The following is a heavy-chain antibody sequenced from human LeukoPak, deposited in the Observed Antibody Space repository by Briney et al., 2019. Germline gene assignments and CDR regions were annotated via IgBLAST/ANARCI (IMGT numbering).Heavy chain of an antibody. CDR2: IYYSGST. V-gene: IGHV4-30-4*01. CDR3: ARFMVRGVRNPAYFDY. Sequence: SQTLSLTWTVSGGSISSGDYYWSWIRQPPGKGLEWIGYIYYSGSTYYNPSLKSRVTISVDTSKNQFSLKLSSVTAADTAVYYCARFMVRGVRNPAYFDYWGQGTLVTVSS. CDR1: GGSISSGDYY. D-gene: IGHD3-10*01. J-gene: IGHJ4*02.